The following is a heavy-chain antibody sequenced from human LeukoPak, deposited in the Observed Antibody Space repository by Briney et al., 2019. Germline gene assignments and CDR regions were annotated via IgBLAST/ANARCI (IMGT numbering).Heavy chain of an antibody. D-gene: IGHD6-19*01. Sequence: ASVKVSCKASGYTFTGSYMHWVRQAPGQGLEWMGWIHPNSGGTNYAQKFQGRVTMTRDTSISTAYMEMSRLTSDDTAVYYCARAILAGNFDYWGQGTLVTVSS. CDR1: GYTFTGSY. CDR3: ARAILAGNFDY. V-gene: IGHV1-2*02. J-gene: IGHJ4*02. CDR2: IHPNSGGT.